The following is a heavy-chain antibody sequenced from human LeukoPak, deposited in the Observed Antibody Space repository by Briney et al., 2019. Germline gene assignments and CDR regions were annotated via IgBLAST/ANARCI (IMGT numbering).Heavy chain of an antibody. CDR1: GYTFTGYY. J-gene: IGHJ5*02. D-gene: IGHD2-2*01. V-gene: IGHV1-2*06. CDR3: AREGFCSSTSCGIDP. CDR2: INPNSGGT. Sequence: ASVKVSCKASGYTFTGYYMHWVRQAPGQGLEWMGRINPNSGGTNYAQKFQGRVTMTRDTSISTAYMELSRLRSEDTAVYYCAREGFCSSTSCGIDPWGQGTLVTVSS.